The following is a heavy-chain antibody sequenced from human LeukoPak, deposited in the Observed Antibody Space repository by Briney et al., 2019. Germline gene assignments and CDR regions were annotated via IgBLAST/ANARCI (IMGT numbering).Heavy chain of an antibody. J-gene: IGHJ5*02. V-gene: IGHV4-59*01. CDR2: IYSSGST. Sequence: PSETLSLTCTVSGGSIGSYYWSWIRQPPGKGLEWIGYIYSSGSTNYIPSLKSRVTISLDTSKNQFSLKLSFVTAADTAVYYCARGVAAPGTGGLSWFDPWGQGTLVTVSS. CDR1: GGSIGSYY. CDR3: ARGVAAPGTGGLSWFDP. D-gene: IGHD6-13*01.